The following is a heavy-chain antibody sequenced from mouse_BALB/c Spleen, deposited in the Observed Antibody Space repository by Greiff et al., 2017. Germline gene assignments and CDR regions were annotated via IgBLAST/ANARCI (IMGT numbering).Heavy chain of an antibody. V-gene: IGHV3-8*02. CDR2: ISYSGST. CDR3: ARAYYDYSYWYFDV. CDR1: GDSITSGY. D-gene: IGHD2-4*01. Sequence: EVQRVESGPSLVKPSQTLSLTCSVTGDSITSGYWNWIRKFPGNKLEYMGYISYSGSTYYNPSLKSRISITRDTSKNQYYLQLNSVTTEDTATYYCARAYYDYSYWYFDVWGAGTTVTVSS. J-gene: IGHJ1*01.